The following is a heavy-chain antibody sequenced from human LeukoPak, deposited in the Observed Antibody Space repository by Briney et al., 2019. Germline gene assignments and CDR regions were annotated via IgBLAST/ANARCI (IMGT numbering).Heavy chain of an antibody. V-gene: IGHV3-15*07. CDR3: TTALR. CDR1: GFTFSNAW. J-gene: IGHJ4*02. Sequence: GGSLRLSCAASGFTFSNAWMNWVRQAPGKGLEWVGRIKSKTDDGTTDYAAPVKGRFTISRDDSKNTLYLQMNSLKTEDTAVYYCTTALRWGQGTLVTVSS. CDR2: IKSKTDDGTT.